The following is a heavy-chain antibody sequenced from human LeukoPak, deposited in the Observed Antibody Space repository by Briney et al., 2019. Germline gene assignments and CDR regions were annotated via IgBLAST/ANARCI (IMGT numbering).Heavy chain of an antibody. J-gene: IGHJ2*01. D-gene: IGHD2-15*01. V-gene: IGHV3-23*01. Sequence: PGGSLRLSCAASDFTFSTYTMTWVRQAPGKGLEWVSGISGSGVSTYYADSLKGRFTISRDNSKNTLYLQMTSLRVEDTAIYYCAKPGGRRMGYFDLWGRGTLVTVSS. CDR1: DFTFSTYT. CDR2: ISGSGVST. CDR3: AKPGGRRMGYFDL.